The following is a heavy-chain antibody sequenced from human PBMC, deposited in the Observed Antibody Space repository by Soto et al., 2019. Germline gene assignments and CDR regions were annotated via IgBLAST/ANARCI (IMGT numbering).Heavy chain of an antibody. CDR2: IYYSGST. CDR1: GGSISSGGYY. V-gene: IGHV4-31*03. Sequence: SETLSLTCTVSGGSISSGGYYWSWIRQHPGKGLEWIGYIYYSGSTYYNPSLKSRVTISVDTSKNQFSLKLSSVTAADTAVYYCARDVLSIYASSGYYPGSDIWGQGTRVTVSS. J-gene: IGHJ3*02. CDR3: ARDVLSIYASSGYYPGSDI. D-gene: IGHD3-22*01.